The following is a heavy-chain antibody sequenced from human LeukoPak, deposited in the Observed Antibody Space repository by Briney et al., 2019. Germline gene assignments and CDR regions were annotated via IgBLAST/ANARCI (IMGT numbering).Heavy chain of an antibody. Sequence: SETLSLTCAVYSGSFNGYYWMWIPQPPGKGREGIVEINHSGSTNYNPSLKSRVTISVDASKNQFPLKLSSVTAAETAVYYCAKSPQKKNYYYYYYMDVWGKGTTVTVSS. CDR2: INHSGST. V-gene: IGHV4-34*01. CDR3: AKSPQKKNYYYYYYMDV. CDR1: SGSFNGYY. J-gene: IGHJ6*03.